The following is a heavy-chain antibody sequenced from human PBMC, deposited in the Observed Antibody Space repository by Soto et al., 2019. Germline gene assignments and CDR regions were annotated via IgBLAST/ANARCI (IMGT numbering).Heavy chain of an antibody. Sequence: SETLSLTCTVSGDSISSGGYSWSWIRQPPGKGLEWVGYIDRSGSTYYNPSLQSRVTISVDRSSHQFSLSLTSVTAADTAFYYCARDGAWRGFDVWGQGTTATVSS. CDR2: IDRSGST. CDR1: GDSISSGGYS. V-gene: IGHV4-30-2*01. D-gene: IGHD1-26*01. CDR3: ARDGAWRGFDV. J-gene: IGHJ6*02.